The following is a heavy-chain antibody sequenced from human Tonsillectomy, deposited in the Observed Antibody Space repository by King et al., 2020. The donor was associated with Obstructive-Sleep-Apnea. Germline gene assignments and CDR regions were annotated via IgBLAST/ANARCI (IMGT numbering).Heavy chain of an antibody. V-gene: IGHV1-3*01. D-gene: IGHD3-10*01. CDR2: VNSGNGKT. CDR3: ARSMVRGVYYFDY. CDR1: GYTFTNYV. J-gene: IGHJ4*02. Sequence: QLVQSGAEVKKPGASVKLSCKASGYTFTNYVVHWVRQAPGQSLECMGWVNSGNGKTKYSEEFQDRVTITRDTSASTAYMALSGLTSKDTAVYYCARSMVRGVYYFDYWGQGTLVPVSS.